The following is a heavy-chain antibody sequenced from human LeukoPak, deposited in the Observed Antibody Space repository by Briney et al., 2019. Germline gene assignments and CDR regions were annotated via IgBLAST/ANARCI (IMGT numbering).Heavy chain of an antibody. Sequence: GGSLRLSCAASGFTFSTYSMNWVRQAPGKGLEWVSYISTINTISYADSVKGRFTISRDNVRKSLYLQIDSLRDEDTAVYYCAREGFYSGYDRWGQGTLVTVSS. CDR3: AREGFYSGYDR. J-gene: IGHJ4*02. D-gene: IGHD5-12*01. CDR1: GFTFSTYS. V-gene: IGHV3-48*02. CDR2: ISTINTI.